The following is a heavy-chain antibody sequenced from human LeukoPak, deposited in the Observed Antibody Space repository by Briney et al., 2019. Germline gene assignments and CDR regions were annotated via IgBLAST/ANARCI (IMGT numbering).Heavy chain of an antibody. V-gene: IGHV4-4*07. CDR3: ARDGSVLTNRAAFEI. CDR2: IYSGGST. J-gene: IGHJ3*02. Sequence: SETLSLTCTVSDGSISTHYWSWIRQSAGKGVEWIGRIYSGGSTNYNPSLQSRVTMSVDTSKNQFSLKMNSVTAADTAVYYCARDGSVLTNRAAFEIWGQGTTVTVS. CDR1: DGSISTHY. D-gene: IGHD2-8*01.